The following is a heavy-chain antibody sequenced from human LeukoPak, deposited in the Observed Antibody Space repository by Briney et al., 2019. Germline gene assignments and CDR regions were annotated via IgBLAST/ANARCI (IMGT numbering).Heavy chain of an antibody. J-gene: IGHJ4*02. V-gene: IGHV4-61*02. D-gene: IGHD6-13*01. CDR3: ASRIAAAGPFDY. CDR2: IYTSGST. CDR1: GGSISSGSYY. Sequence: PSETLSLTCTVSGGSISSGSYYWSWIRQPAGKGLEWIGRIYTSGSTNYNPSLKSRVTISVDTSKNQFSLKLSSVTAADTAVYYCASRIAAAGPFDYWGQGTLVTVSS.